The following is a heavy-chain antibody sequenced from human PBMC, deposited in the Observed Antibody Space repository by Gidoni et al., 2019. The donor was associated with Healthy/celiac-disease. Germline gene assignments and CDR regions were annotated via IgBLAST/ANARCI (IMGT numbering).Heavy chain of an antibody. D-gene: IGHD3-22*01. Sequence: QVQLQESGPGLVKPSETLSLTCTVSGGSISSYYWSWIRQPPGKGLEWIGYIYYSGSTNYNPSLKSRVTISVDTSKNQFSLKLSSVTAADTAVYYCARGTWDYYDSSGYPGHFDYWGQGTLVTVSS. CDR2: IYYSGST. CDR1: GGSISSYY. V-gene: IGHV4-59*01. CDR3: ARGTWDYYDSSGYPGHFDY. J-gene: IGHJ4*02.